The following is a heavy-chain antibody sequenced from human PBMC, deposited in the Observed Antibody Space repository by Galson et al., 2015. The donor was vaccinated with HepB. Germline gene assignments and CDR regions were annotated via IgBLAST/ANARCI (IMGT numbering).Heavy chain of an antibody. D-gene: IGHD3-10*01. J-gene: IGHJ4*02. CDR3: VKSAWGPVTMVRGPATTFDY. CDR1: GFTFNTYA. V-gene: IGHV3-30*04. Sequence: SLRLSCAASGFTFNTYAMHWGRQAPGRGLEWVAVISSDGTHTYYVDSVKGRFIISRDNSKNTLFLEMDSLGADDTAVYYCVKSAWGPVTMVRGPATTFDYGGQGALVIVS. CDR2: ISSDGTHT.